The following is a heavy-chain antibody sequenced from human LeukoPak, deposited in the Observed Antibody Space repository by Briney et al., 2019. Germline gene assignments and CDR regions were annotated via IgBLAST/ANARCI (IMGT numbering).Heavy chain of an antibody. CDR1: GGSFSGWY. CDR2: INHSGTT. CDR3: AIDSGDSGGVGY. J-gene: IGHJ4*02. D-gene: IGHD2-21*02. V-gene: IGHV4-34*01. Sequence: SETLSLTCAMYGGSFSGWYWSWIRQPPGKGLEWIGEINHSGTTNYNPSLKSRVTISVDTSKKQFSLKLSSATSADTAVYYFAIDSGDSGGVGYWGQGILVTVSS.